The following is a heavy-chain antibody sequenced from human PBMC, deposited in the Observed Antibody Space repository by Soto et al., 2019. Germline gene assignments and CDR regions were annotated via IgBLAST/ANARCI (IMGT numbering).Heavy chain of an antibody. CDR2: IVPSFGMA. J-gene: IGHJ4*02. V-gene: IGHV1-69*12. CDR1: GGNFKNYG. D-gene: IGHD2-21*01. CDR3: ATAIAALGFAL. Sequence: QVQLVQSGAEVKKPGSSVRVSCKTSGGNFKNYGLSWVRQAPGRGLEWMGGIVPSFGMANYGQIFQGRVTLTADVSTGTVSRAPSTLTYEDTAIYYCATAIAALGFALWGQGTLVTVSS.